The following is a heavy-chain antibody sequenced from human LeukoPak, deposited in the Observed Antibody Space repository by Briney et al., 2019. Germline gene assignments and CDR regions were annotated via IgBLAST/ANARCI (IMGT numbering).Heavy chain of an antibody. CDR2: ISAYNGNT. J-gene: IGHJ4*02. V-gene: IGHV1-18*01. Sequence: ASVKVSCKASGYTFTSYGISWVRQAPGQGLEWMGWISAYNGNTNYAQKLQGRVTMTTDTSTSTAYMELRSLRSDDTAVYYCARDQGGYYSSSWVFDYWGQGTLVTVS. CDR3: ARDQGGYYSSSWVFDY. D-gene: IGHD6-13*01. CDR1: GYTFTSYG.